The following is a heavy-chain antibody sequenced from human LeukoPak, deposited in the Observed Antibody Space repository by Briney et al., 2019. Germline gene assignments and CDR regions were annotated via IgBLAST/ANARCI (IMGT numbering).Heavy chain of an antibody. CDR1: GGTFNNYA. Sequence: SVKVSCKASGGTFNNYAINWVRQAPGQGLEWMGGIIPIFGTANYAQKFQGRVTITADESTSTAYMELSSLRSEDTAVYYCARGPGRFGELLGNGMDVWGQGTTVTVSS. D-gene: IGHD3-10*01. J-gene: IGHJ6*02. CDR3: ARGPGRFGELLGNGMDV. V-gene: IGHV1-69*13. CDR2: IIPIFGTA.